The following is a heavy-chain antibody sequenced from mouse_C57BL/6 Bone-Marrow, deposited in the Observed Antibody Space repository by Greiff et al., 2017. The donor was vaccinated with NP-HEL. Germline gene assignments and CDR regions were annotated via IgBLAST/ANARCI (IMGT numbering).Heavy chain of an antibody. V-gene: IGHV1-19*01. Sequence: VQLHQSGLVLVKPGASVKMSCKASGYTFTDYYMNWVKQSHGKSLEWIGVINPYNGGTSYNQKFKGKATLTVDKSSSTAYMELNSLTSEDSAVYYCARERGTNYYAMDYWGQGTSVTVSS. D-gene: IGHD3-3*01. CDR3: ARERGTNYYAMDY. J-gene: IGHJ4*01. CDR2: INPYNGGT. CDR1: GYTFTDYY.